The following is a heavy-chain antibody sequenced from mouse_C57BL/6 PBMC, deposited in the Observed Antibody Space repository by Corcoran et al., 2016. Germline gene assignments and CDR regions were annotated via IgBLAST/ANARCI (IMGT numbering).Heavy chain of an antibody. D-gene: IGHD2-4*01. J-gene: IGHJ4*01. CDR3: ARGGSGYYDTYAMDY. CDR1: GYSITSGYY. Sequence: DVQLQESGPGLVKPSPSLSLTCSVTGYSITSGYYWNWIRQFPGNKLEWMGYISYDGSNNYNPSLKNRISITRDTSKNQFFLKLNSVTTEDTATYYCARGGSGYYDTYAMDYWGQGTSVTVSS. CDR2: ISYDGSN. V-gene: IGHV3-6*01.